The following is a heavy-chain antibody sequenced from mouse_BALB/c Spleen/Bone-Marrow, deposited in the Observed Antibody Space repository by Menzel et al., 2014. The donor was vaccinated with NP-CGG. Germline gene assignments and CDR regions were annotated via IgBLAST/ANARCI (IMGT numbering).Heavy chain of an antibody. J-gene: IGHJ2*01. CDR2: IRNKANGYTT. CDR3: AREIGYYRDY. Sequence: EVKLQESGGGLVQPGGSLRLSCATSGFTFTDYYMSWVRQPPGKALEWLGFIRNKANGYTTEYSASVKGRFTISRDNSQSILYLQMNTLRAEDSATYYCAREIGYYRDYWGQGTTLTVSS. CDR1: GFTFTDYY. V-gene: IGHV7-3*02.